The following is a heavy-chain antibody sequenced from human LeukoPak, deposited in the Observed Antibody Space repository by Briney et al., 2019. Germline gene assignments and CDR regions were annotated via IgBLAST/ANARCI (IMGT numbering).Heavy chain of an antibody. CDR3: ARHGKGVTFFYTFDI. D-gene: IGHD1-26*01. CDR2: IYASGGA. J-gene: IGHJ3*02. Sequence: PSETLSLTCNVSGGSITSYYWSWIRQPPGKGLEWIGYIYASGGANYNPSLKSQVTISVDASKSQFSLKLSSVTAADTAVYYCARHGKGVTFFYTFDIWGQGTVVTVSS. CDR1: GGSITSYY. V-gene: IGHV4-4*09.